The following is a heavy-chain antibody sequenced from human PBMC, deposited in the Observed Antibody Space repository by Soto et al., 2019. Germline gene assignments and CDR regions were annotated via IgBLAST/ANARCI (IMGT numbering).Heavy chain of an antibody. CDR3: AKDPGGEDGYN. CDR1: GFTLTTYT. J-gene: IGHJ4*02. CDR2: ITSSSGHI. D-gene: IGHD5-12*01. V-gene: IGHV3-21*04. Sequence: GSLRLSCEASGFTLTTYTMNWVRQASGKGLEWVSSITSSSGHIYYADSVKGRFTISRDNARNSLYLQMNSLRAEDTAVYYCAKDPGGEDGYNWGQGTLVTVSS.